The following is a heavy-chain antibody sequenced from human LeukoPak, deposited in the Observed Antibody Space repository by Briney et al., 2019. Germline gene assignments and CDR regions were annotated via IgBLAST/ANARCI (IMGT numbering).Heavy chain of an antibody. CDR1: GGTFNSYA. CDR3: ARPGGGYTLDAFDI. D-gene: IGHD5-24*01. Sequence: ASVKVSCKASGGTFNSYAISWVRQAPGQGLEWMGRIIPILGIANYAQKFQGRVTITADKSTSTAYMELSSLRSEDTAVYYCARPGGGYTLDAFDIWGQGTMVTVSS. CDR2: IIPILGIA. V-gene: IGHV1-69*04. J-gene: IGHJ3*02.